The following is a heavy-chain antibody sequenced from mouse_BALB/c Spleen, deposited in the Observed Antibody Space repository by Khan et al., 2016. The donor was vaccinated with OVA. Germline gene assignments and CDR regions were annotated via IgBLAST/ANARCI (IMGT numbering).Heavy chain of an antibody. V-gene: IGHV1-7*01. CDR2: INPSTGYT. J-gene: IGHJ2*01. CDR3: ARRGLRWDFDY. D-gene: IGHD1-1*01. CDR1: GYTFINYW. Sequence: QIQLVQSGAELAKPGASVKMSCKASGYTFINYWILWEKQRPGQGLEWIGYINPSTGYTEYNQNFKDKATLTADKSSSTAYMQLSSLTSEDSAVYYCARRGLRWDFDYWGKGTTLTVSS.